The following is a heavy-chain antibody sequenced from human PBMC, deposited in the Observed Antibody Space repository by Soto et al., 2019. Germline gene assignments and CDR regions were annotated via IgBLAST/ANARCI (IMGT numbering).Heavy chain of an antibody. Sequence: GGSLRLSCAASGFTFSSFAMTWVRQAPGKGLEWVSAIVAGGSTYYADSVKGRFTISRDNSKNTLYLQMNSLRAEDTAVYYCARCEVNYYYGMDVWGQGTTVTAP. CDR1: GFTFSSFA. D-gene: IGHD3-10*01. CDR3: ARCEVNYYYGMDV. J-gene: IGHJ6*02. V-gene: IGHV3-23*01. CDR2: IVAGGST.